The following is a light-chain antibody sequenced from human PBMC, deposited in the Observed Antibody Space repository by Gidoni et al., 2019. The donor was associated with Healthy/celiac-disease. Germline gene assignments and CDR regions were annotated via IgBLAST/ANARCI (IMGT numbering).Light chain of an antibody. V-gene: IGLV2-8*01. J-gene: IGLJ2*01. CDR3: SSYAGSNNFDVV. CDR2: EVS. CDR1: SSDVGGYNY. Sequence: QSALTQPPSASGSPGQSVTISCTGTSSDVGGYNYVSWYQQHPGKAPKLMIYEVSKRPSGVPDRFSGSKSGNTASLTVSGLQAEDEADYYCSSYAGSNNFDVVFGGGTKLTGL.